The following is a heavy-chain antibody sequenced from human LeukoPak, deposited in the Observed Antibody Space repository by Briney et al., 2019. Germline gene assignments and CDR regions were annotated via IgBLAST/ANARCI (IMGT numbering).Heavy chain of an antibody. CDR2: INEDGSTT. J-gene: IGHJ4*02. Sequence: GGSLRLSCAASGFTFSRYWMHWVRQAPGKGLVWVSRINEDGSTTSYADSVKGRFTISRDNVKNTLYLQMNGLRAEDTAVYYCARGGLEPVDYWGQGTLVTVSS. V-gene: IGHV3-74*01. CDR1: GFTFSRYW. D-gene: IGHD1-14*01. CDR3: ARGGLEPVDY.